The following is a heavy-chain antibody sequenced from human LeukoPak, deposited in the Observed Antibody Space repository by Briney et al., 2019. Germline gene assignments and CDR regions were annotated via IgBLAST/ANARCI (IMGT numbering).Heavy chain of an antibody. D-gene: IGHD3-10*01. V-gene: IGHV3-30*04. CDR1: GFTFSSYA. CDR3: AKDKSMVRELDY. J-gene: IGHJ4*02. Sequence: GGSLRLSCAASGFTFSSYAMHWVRQAPGKGLEWLAFIQSDGRNQYYADSVKGQFTISRDNSKNTLFLQMNNLRAEDTAVYYCAKDKSMVRELDYWGQGTLVTVSS. CDR2: IQSDGRNQ.